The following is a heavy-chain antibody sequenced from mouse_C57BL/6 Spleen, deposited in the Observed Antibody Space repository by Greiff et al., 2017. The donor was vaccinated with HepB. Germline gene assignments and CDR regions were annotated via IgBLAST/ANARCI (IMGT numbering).Heavy chain of an antibody. Sequence: VQLQQSGAELVKPGASVKMSCKASGYTFTSYWITWVKQRPGQGLEWIGDIYPGSGSTNYNEKFKSKATLTVDTSSSTAYMQLSSLTSEDSAVYYCARVLRGNWYFDVWGTGTTVTVSS. CDR1: GYTFTSYW. J-gene: IGHJ1*03. D-gene: IGHD1-1*01. CDR2: IYPGSGST. CDR3: ARVLRGNWYFDV. V-gene: IGHV1-55*01.